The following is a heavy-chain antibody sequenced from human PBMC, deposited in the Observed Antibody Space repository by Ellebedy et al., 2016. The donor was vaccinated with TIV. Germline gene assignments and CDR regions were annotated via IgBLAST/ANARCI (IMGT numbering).Heavy chain of an antibody. CDR2: IKQDGSEK. V-gene: IGHV3-7*01. D-gene: IGHD3-10*01. CDR1: GFTFSNYW. Sequence: GESLKISCAASGFTFSNYWMNWVRQAPGKGREWVATIKQDGSEKFYVDSVKGRFTISRDNAKNLLYLQMNNLRAEDETFYYCARVPPGAYGSGSYFGDDYWGQGTLVTVSS. J-gene: IGHJ4*02. CDR3: ARVPPGAYGSGSYFGDDY.